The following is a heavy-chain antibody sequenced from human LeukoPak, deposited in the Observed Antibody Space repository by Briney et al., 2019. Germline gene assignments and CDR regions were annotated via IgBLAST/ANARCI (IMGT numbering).Heavy chain of an antibody. CDR1: GGSISSYY. CDR3: ARYGRRGLLDAFDI. V-gene: IGHV4-59*01. D-gene: IGHD2-15*01. CDR2: IYYSGST. J-gene: IGHJ3*02. Sequence: SETLSLTCTVSGGSISSYYWSWIRQPPGKGLEWIGYIYYSGSTNYNPSLKSRVTISVDTSKNQFSLKLSSVTAADTAVYYCARYGRRGLLDAFDIWGQGTMVTVSS.